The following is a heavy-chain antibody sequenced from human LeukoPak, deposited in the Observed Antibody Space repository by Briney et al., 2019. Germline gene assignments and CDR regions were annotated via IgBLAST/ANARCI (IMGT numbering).Heavy chain of an antibody. CDR1: GFTFSSYS. V-gene: IGHV3-21*04. D-gene: IGHD2-2*01. J-gene: IGHJ4*02. CDR3: AKDPGVGKYQLQHFDY. Sequence: KAGGSLRLSCAASGFTFSSYSMNWVRQAPGKGPEWVSSISSSSSYIYYGDSMKGRFTISRDNAKNSLYLQMNSLRAEDTAVYYCAKDPGVGKYQLQHFDYWGQGTLVTVSS. CDR2: ISSSSSYI.